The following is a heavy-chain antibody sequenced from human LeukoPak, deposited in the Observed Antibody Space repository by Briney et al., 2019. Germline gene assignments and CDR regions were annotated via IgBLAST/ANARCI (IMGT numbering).Heavy chain of an antibody. Sequence: SETLSLTCTVSGGSISSYYWSWIRQPPGKGLEWIGYIDDSGTTNYNPSLKSRVTISVDTSKNQFPLKLSSVTAADTAVYYCARLSYDFWRGYYFDYWGQGTLVTVSS. D-gene: IGHD3-3*01. J-gene: IGHJ4*02. CDR3: ARLSYDFWRGYYFDY. CDR2: IDDSGTT. CDR1: GGSISSYY. V-gene: IGHV4-59*08.